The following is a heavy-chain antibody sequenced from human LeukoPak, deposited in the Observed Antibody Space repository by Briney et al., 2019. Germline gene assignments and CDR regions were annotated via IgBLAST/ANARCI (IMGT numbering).Heavy chain of an antibody. J-gene: IGHJ3*02. Sequence: PGGSLRLSCAASGFTFSSYGMHWVRQAPGKGLEWGAFIRYDGSNKYYADSVKGRFTISRDNSKNTLYLQMNSLRAEDTAVYYCATIQQLVHLFDIWGQGTMVIVSS. V-gene: IGHV3-30*02. CDR3: ATIQQLVHLFDI. D-gene: IGHD6-13*01. CDR1: GFTFSSYG. CDR2: IRYDGSNK.